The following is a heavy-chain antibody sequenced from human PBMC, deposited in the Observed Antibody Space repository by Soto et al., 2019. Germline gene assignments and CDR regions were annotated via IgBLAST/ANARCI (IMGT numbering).Heavy chain of an antibody. J-gene: IGHJ4*02. V-gene: IGHV1-69*12. D-gene: IGHD2-2*01. CDR2: IIPIFGTA. Sequence: QVQLVQSGAEVKKPGSSVKVSCKDSGDTFYNYAISWVRQAPGQGLEWMGGIIPIFGTANYAQKFQDRVTITADESTSTAYMEMSSLRSDDTAVYYCARSAQDIILVPTAIGSLDYWGQGTLVTVSS. CDR1: GDTFYNYA. CDR3: ARSAQDIILVPTAIGSLDY.